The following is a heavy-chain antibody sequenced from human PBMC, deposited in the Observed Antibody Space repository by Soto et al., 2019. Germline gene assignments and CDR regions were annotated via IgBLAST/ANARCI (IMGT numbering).Heavy chain of an antibody. J-gene: IGHJ4*02. CDR2: IYHSVIT. CDR3: ARVRTQMAAIDX. D-gene: IGHD6-25*01. CDR1: GYSISSGYY. Sequence: RSLPCAVSGYSISSGYYWGWIRQPPGKGLEWIGSIYHSVITYYNPSLKIRVTISVDTSKNQFSLKLSSVTAADTAVYYCARVRTQMAAIDXWGQGTLVTVSX. V-gene: IGHV4-38-2*01.